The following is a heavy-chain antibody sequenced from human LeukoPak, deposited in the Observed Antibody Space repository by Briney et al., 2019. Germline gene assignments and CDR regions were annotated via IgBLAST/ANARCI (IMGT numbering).Heavy chain of an antibody. CDR3: AVHWYDYGSGSYNNQDY. V-gene: IGHV4-39*01. CDR2: IYYSGST. CDR1: GGSIRSTSYY. J-gene: IGHJ4*02. D-gene: IGHD3-10*01. Sequence: SETLSLTCTVSGGSIRSTSYYWGWIRQLPGKGLEWIGTIYYSGSTYYNPSLKSRVTISVDTSKNQFSLKLNSVTAADTAVYYCAVHWYDYGSGSYNNQDYWGQGTLVTVSS.